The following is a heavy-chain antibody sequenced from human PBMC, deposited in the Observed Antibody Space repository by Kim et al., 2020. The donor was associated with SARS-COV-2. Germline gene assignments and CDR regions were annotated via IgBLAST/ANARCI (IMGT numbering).Heavy chain of an antibody. CDR3: ARGKNPRGWTCGGDCYSNWFDP. V-gene: IGHV4-34*01. D-gene: IGHD2-21*02. CDR1: GGSFSGYY. J-gene: IGHJ5*02. CDR2: INHSGST. Sequence: SETLSLTCAVYGGSFSGYYWSWIRQPPGKGLEWIGEINHSGSTNYNPSLKSRVTISVDTSKNQFSLKLSSVTAADTAVYYCARGKNPRGWTCGGDCYSNWFDPRGQGTLVTVSS.